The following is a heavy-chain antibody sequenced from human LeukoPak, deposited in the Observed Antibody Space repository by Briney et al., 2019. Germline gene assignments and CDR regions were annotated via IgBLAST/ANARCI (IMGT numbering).Heavy chain of an antibody. CDR2: INHSGST. CDR1: GGSFSGYY. J-gene: IGHJ5*02. D-gene: IGHD2-15*01. Sequence: SETLSLTCAVYGGSFSGYYWSWIRQPPGKGLEWIGEINHSGSTNYNPSLKSRVTISVDTSKNQFSLKLSSVTAADTAVYYCASTYCSGGSCYGARFDPWGQGTLVTVSS. CDR3: ASTYCSGGSCYGARFDP. V-gene: IGHV4-34*01.